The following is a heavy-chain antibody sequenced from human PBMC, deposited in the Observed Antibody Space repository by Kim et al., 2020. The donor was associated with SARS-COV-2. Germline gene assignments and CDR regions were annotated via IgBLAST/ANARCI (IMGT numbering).Heavy chain of an antibody. D-gene: IGHD2-2*03. Sequence: GGSLRLSCTTSGLTFTGYAMSWVRQAPGKGLEWVSSIDGSDGTTYYVDSVKGRFTISRDNSKNTLYLQMNSLRADDTAVYYCMKGGWGWIWDHWGQGT. CDR3: MKGGWGWIWDH. CDR1: GLTFTGYA. V-gene: IGHV3-23*01. J-gene: IGHJ4*02. CDR2: IDGSDGTT.